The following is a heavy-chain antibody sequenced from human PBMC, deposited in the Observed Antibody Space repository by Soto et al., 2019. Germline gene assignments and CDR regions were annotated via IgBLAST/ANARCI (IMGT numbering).Heavy chain of an antibody. Sequence: QVHLQQRGAGLLKPSETLSLNCVVSGESFSGYYWSWIRQTPGMGLEWIGEVDHRGSTTYNPPLKNRASLSIDSSKNLFSLELTSVTAADTALYFCARYEYGNSLYGVDVWGQGTRVTVSS. D-gene: IGHD1-7*01. CDR3: ARYEYGNSLYGVDV. CDR2: VDHRGST. CDR1: GESFSGYY. J-gene: IGHJ6*02. V-gene: IGHV4-34*02.